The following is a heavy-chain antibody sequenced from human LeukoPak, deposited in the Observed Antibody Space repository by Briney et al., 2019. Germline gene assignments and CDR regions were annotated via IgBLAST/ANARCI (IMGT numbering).Heavy chain of an antibody. Sequence: ASVKVSCKASGHSFTGYYMHWVRQAPGQRLEWMGWINAGNGNTKYSQKFQGRVTITRDTSASTAYMELSSLRSEDTAVYYCARGMVVTRYYYGMDVWGQGTTVTVSS. CDR2: INAGNGNT. V-gene: IGHV1-3*01. J-gene: IGHJ6*02. CDR3: ARGMVVTRYYYGMDV. CDR1: GHSFTGYY. D-gene: IGHD4/OR15-4a*01.